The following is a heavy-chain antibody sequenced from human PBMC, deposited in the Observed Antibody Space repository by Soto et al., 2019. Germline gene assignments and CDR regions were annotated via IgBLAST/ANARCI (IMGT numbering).Heavy chain of an antibody. CDR1: GGTFSNYA. D-gene: IGHD3-3*01. CDR2: IIPRLGST. Sequence: QVQLVQSGAEVKKPGSSVKVSCTASGGTFSNYAISWVRQAPGQGLEWMGGIIPRLGSTSYAQRLQGRATITADDSTGTAYMALSSLRSQASAFYYCARDRHYSNSDFSFESVYGGQGALVTVAS. CDR3: ARDRHYSNSDFSFESVY. V-gene: IGHV1-69*11. J-gene: IGHJ4*02.